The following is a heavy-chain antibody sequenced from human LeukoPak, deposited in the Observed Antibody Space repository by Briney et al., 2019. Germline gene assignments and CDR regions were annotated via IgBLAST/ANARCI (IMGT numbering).Heavy chain of an antibody. CDR2: ITSSSSYI. Sequence: GGSLRLSCAASGFTFTSYSMNWVRQAPGKGLEWVSSITSSSSYIYYADSVKGRFTISRDNAKNSLYLQMNSLRAEDTAVYYCARSRYYGSKNDAFDIWGQGTMVTVSS. CDR3: ARSRYYGSKNDAFDI. D-gene: IGHD3-10*01. J-gene: IGHJ3*02. CDR1: GFTFTSYS. V-gene: IGHV3-21*01.